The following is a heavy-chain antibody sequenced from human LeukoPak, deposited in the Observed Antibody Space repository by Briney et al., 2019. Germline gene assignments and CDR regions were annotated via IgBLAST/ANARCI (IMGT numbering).Heavy chain of an antibody. CDR2: ISYDGSKK. V-gene: IGHV3-30*04. CDR3: AKGSSAWNEVFHFDY. J-gene: IGHJ4*02. CDR1: GFTFSSYA. Sequence: GGSLRLSCAASGFTFSSYAMHWVRQAPGKGLEWVAVISYDGSKKYYADSVRGRFTISRDNSKNTLYLQMNSLRAEDMALYYCAKGSSAWNEVFHFDYWGQGTLVTVSS. D-gene: IGHD6-19*01.